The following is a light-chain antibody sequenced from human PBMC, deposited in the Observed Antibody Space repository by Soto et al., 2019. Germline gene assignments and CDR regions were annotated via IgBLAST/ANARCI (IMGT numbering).Light chain of an antibody. CDR3: CSYAGSYSGL. J-gene: IGLJ3*02. CDR2: DVS. Sequence: QSALTQPRSVSGSPGQSVTISCTGTSSDVGGYNYVSWYQQHPGKAPKLMIYDVSKRPSGVPDRFSGSKSGNTASLTISGLQAEDEADCCSYAGSYSGLFGGGTKLTV. V-gene: IGLV2-11*01. CDR1: SSDVGGYNY.